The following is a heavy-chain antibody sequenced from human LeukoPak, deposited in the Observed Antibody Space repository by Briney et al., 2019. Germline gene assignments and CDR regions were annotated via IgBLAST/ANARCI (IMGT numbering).Heavy chain of an antibody. D-gene: IGHD3-22*01. J-gene: IGHJ4*02. CDR1: GYTFTGYY. CDR2: IDPNSGGT. V-gene: IGHV1-2*06. CDR3: ARDHDSSGYYYANY. Sequence: ASVKVSCKASGYTFTGYYMHWVRQAPGQGLEWMGRIDPNSGGTSYAQKFQGRVTMTRDTSISAAYMELSSLRSDDTAVYYCARDHDSSGYYYANYWGQGTLVTVSS.